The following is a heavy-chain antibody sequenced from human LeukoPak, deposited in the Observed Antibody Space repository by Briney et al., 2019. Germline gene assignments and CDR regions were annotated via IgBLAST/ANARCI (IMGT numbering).Heavy chain of an antibody. J-gene: IGHJ4*02. CDR1: GGSISSYY. CDR3: ARRVVAATGGRKVFDY. CDR2: IYYSGST. Sequence: EPSETLSLTCTVSGGSISSYYWSWIRQPPGKGLEWIGYIYYSGSTNYNPSLKSRVTISVDTSKNQFSLKLSSVTAADTAVYYCARRVVAATGGRKVFDYWGQGTLVTVSS. V-gene: IGHV4-59*01. D-gene: IGHD2-15*01.